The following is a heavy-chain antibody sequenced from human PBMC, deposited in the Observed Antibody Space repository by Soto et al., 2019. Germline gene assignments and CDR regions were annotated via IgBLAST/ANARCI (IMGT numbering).Heavy chain of an antibody. Sequence: GASVKVSCKTSGYTFTSYGISWVRQAPGQGLEWMGWITANNVNTNYAQKFQGRVTMTTDTSTATAYMELRSLRSDDTAVYYCARDMGGYYFEPNDYWGQGTLVT. J-gene: IGHJ4*02. CDR1: GYTFTSYG. D-gene: IGHD3-22*01. V-gene: IGHV1-18*01. CDR3: ARDMGGYYFEPNDY. CDR2: ITANNVNT.